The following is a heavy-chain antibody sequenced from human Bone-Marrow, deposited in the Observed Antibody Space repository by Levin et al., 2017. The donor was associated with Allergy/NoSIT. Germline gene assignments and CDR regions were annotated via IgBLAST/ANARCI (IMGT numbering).Heavy chain of an antibody. CDR1: GFTLSTSW. J-gene: IGHJ5*02. V-gene: IGHV3-7*03. CDR2: IRQNGIEK. D-gene: IGHD3-3*01. Sequence: GGSLRLSCVASGFTLSTSWMHWVRQAPGKGPEWVANIRQNGIEKYYVDSVKGRFTISRDNARNSLYLQMNSLRAEDTAVYFCARDVGDTVVRSAEAGNWFDPWGQGTLVTVSS. CDR3: ARDVGDTVVRSAEAGNWFDP.